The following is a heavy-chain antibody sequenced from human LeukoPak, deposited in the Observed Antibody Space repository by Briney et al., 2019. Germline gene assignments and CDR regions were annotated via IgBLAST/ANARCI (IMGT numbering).Heavy chain of an antibody. CDR2: IYHSGST. CDR3: ARSMYSSSWYDAFDI. CDR1: GYSISSGYY. D-gene: IGHD6-13*01. J-gene: IGHJ3*02. Sequence: SETLSLTCTVSGYSISSGYYWGWIRQPPGKGLEWIGIIYHSGSTYYNPSLKGRVTISVDTSKNQFSLRLSSVTAADTAVYYCARSMYSSSWYDAFDIWGQGTMVTVSS. V-gene: IGHV4-38-2*02.